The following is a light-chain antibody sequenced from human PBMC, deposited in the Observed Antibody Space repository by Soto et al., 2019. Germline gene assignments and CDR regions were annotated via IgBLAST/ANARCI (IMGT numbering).Light chain of an antibody. CDR2: DAS. CDR3: QQRNSWPPIT. Sequence: EIVLTQSPVTLSLSPGERATLSCRASQSVRTYLAWYQDKPGQPPRLLIYDASSRAPGVPARFSGSGSGTDFTLTISSLEPEDFALSYCQQRNSWPPITFGQGTRLEIK. V-gene: IGKV3-11*01. J-gene: IGKJ5*01. CDR1: QSVRTY.